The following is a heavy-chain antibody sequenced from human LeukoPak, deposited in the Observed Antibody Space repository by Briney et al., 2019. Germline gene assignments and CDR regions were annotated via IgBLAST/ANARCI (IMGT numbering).Heavy chain of an antibody. CDR1: GFTFSSYA. Sequence: SGGSLRLSCAASGFTFSSYAMSWVRQAPGKGLEWVSAICGSGGSTYYADSVKGRFTISRDNSKNTLYLQMNSLRAEDTAVYYCAKASIAVAGSVYFQHWGQGTLVTVSS. D-gene: IGHD6-19*01. CDR3: AKASIAVAGSVYFQH. V-gene: IGHV3-23*01. J-gene: IGHJ1*01. CDR2: ICGSGGST.